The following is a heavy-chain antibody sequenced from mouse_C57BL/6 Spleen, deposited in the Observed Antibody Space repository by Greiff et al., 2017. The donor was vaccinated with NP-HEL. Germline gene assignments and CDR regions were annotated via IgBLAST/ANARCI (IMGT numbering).Heavy chain of an antibody. CDR2: ISDGGSYT. CDR1: GFTFSSYA. J-gene: IGHJ3*01. CDR3: ARGPGGGFAY. Sequence: EVQLVESGGGLVKPGGSLKLSCAASGFTFSSYAMSWVRQTPEKRLEWVATISDGGSYTYYPDNVKGRFTISRDNAKNNLYLQMSHLKSEDTAMYYCARGPGGGFAYWGQGTLVTVSA. V-gene: IGHV5-4*01.